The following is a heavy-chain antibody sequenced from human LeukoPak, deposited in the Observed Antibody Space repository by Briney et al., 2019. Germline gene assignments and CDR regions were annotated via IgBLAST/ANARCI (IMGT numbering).Heavy chain of an antibody. J-gene: IGHJ6*03. CDR1: GFAFSSYW. CDR3: ARVVTAWSMDV. V-gene: IGHV3-7*01. Sequence: PGGSLRLSCAASGFAFSSYWMSWFRQAPGQGLEWVANIKQDGSEKFYADSVTGRFTVSRDNAENSLSLQMNSLRAEDTALYYCARVVTAWSMDVWGKGTTVTVSS. D-gene: IGHD2-21*02. CDR2: IKQDGSEK.